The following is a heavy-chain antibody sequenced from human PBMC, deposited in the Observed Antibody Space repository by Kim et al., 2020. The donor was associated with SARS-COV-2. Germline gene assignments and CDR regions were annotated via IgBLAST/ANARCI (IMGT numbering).Heavy chain of an antibody. CDR3: AKATSPVRSSGSLWFDP. Sequence: GGSLRLSCAASGFTFDDYAMHWVRQAPGKGLEWVSGISWNSGSIGYADSVKGRFTISRDNAKNSLYLQMNSLRAEDTALYYCAKATSPVRSSGSLWFDPWGQGTLVTVSS. V-gene: IGHV3-9*01. CDR2: ISWNSGSI. J-gene: IGHJ5*02. D-gene: IGHD6-19*01. CDR1: GFTFDDYA.